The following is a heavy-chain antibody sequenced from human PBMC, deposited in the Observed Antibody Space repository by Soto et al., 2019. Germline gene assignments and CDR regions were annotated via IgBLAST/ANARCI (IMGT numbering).Heavy chain of an antibody. J-gene: IGHJ4*02. Sequence: SETLSLTCAVYGGSISSYYWSWIRQPPGKGLEWIGYIYYSGSTNYNPSLKSRVTISVDTSKNQFSLKLSSVTAADTAVYYCARDRMGDFDYWGQGTLVTVSS. CDR3: ARDRMGDFDY. D-gene: IGHD2-8*01. V-gene: IGHV4-59*01. CDR2: IYYSGST. CDR1: GGSISSYY.